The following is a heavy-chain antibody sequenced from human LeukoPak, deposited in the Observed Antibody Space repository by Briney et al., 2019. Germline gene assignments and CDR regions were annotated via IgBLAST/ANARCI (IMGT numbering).Heavy chain of an antibody. V-gene: IGHV4-4*07. J-gene: IGHJ5*02. CDR1: GGSISSYS. D-gene: IGHD6-19*01. Sequence: SETLSLTCTVSGGSISSYSWSWMRQPAGKGLEWIGRIYPRESPNYNPSLKSRVIMSVDKSKNQFSLKLRSVTAADTAVYHCASDYLVVAGKFDPWGQGTLVTVSS. CDR2: IYPRESP. CDR3: ASDYLVVAGKFDP.